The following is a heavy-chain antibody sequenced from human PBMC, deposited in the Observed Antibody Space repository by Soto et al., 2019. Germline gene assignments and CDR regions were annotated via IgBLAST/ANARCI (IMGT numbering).Heavy chain of an antibody. Sequence: PSETLSLTCTVSGVSISRGGYYWSWIRQHAGKGLEWIGYISYSGSTYYNPSLKSRVTISVDTSKNQFSLKLSSVTAADTAVYYCARGYYYDSSGYYQGRLYSYGMDVWGQGTTVTVSS. D-gene: IGHD3-22*01. CDR3: ARGYYYDSSGYYQGRLYSYGMDV. V-gene: IGHV4-31*03. CDR1: GVSISRGGYY. CDR2: ISYSGST. J-gene: IGHJ6*02.